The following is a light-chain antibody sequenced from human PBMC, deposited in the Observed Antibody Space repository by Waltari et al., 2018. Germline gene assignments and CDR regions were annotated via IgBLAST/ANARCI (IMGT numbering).Light chain of an antibody. J-gene: IGKJ2*01. V-gene: IGKV3-20*01. CDR3: QQYGSSVLYT. CDR1: QSLTKRY. CDR2: GAS. Sequence: EAVLTQSPYTLSLSHGERPTLSCRASQSLTKRYLPWYQQKPGRVPRLLIYGASSRAAGIPDRFSGSGSGTDFTLTISRLEPEDFAVYYCQQYGSSVLYTFGQGTKLEIK.